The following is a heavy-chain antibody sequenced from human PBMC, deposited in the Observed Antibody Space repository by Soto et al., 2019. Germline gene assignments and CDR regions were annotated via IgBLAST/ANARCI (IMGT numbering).Heavy chain of an antibody. CDR2: IWYDGSNK. CDR3: ARDLSVGAPHYYFDY. J-gene: IGHJ4*02. Sequence: GSLRLSCAASVFTFSSYGMHWVRQAPGKGLEWVAVIWYDGSNKYYADSVKGRFTISGDNSKNTLYLQMNSLRAEDTAVYYCARDLSVGAPHYYFDYWGQGTLVTVSP. D-gene: IGHD1-26*01. CDR1: VFTFSSYG. V-gene: IGHV3-33*01.